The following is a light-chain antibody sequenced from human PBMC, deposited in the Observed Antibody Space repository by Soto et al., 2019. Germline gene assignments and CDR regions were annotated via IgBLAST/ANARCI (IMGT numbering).Light chain of an antibody. CDR3: CSYAGSSTRVV. CDR1: SSDVGSYNL. Sequence: QSALTQPASVSGSPGQSITISCTGTSSDVGSYNLVSWYQQHPGKAPKLMIYEGSKRPSGVSNRFSGSKSGNTASLSISGLQAEDEADYYCCSYAGSSTRVVFGVGTKGTVL. V-gene: IGLV2-23*01. CDR2: EGS. J-gene: IGLJ2*01.